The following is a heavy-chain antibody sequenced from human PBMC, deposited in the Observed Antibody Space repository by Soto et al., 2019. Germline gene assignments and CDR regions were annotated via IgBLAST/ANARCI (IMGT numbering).Heavy chain of an antibody. D-gene: IGHD1-1*01. CDR3: VRDGTKTLREWFDP. J-gene: IGHJ5*02. V-gene: IGHV4-4*07. Sequence: PSETLSLTCTVSGASISGFYWSWIRKSAGKGLEWIGRIYATGTTDYNPSLKSRVMMSVDTSKKQFNLKLKSVTAADTPVYYCVRDGTKTLREWFDPWGQGISVTVSS. CDR2: IYATGTT. CDR1: GASISGFY.